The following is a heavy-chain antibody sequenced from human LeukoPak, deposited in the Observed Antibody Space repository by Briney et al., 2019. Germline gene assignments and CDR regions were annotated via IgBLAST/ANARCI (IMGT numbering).Heavy chain of an antibody. D-gene: IGHD3-16*01. V-gene: IGHV3-7*01. CDR1: GFTFSSYW. CDR3: ARLGEKADSDY. J-gene: IGHJ4*02. Sequence: GSLSLSCAASGFTFSSYWMSWVRPAPGKGLEWVANIKQDGSESYYVDYVKGRFTFSRDNAKNSLYLQINSLRAEDTAVYYCARLGEKADSDYWGQGTLVTVSS. CDR2: IKQDGSES.